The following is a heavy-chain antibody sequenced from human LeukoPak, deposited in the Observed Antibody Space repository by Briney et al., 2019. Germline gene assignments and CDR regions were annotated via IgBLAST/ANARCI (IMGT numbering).Heavy chain of an antibody. Sequence: GGSLRLSCAASTFTLSGYWMLWVGHPPGKGLVWVSRINSDGSDTTTADSVKGRFTISRDNAKNTLYLQMNSLRAEDTAVYYCVRLTTGNAFDIWGQGTMVTVSS. J-gene: IGHJ3*02. CDR1: TFTLSGYW. V-gene: IGHV3-74*01. CDR3: VRLTTGNAFDI. CDR2: INSDGSDT. D-gene: IGHD4-11*01.